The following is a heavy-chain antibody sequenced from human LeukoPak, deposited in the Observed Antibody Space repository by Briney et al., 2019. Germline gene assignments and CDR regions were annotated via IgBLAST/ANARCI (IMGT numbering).Heavy chain of an antibody. V-gene: IGHV1-69*05. CDR2: IIPIFGTA. CDR3: ARALPAAMSHDAFDI. J-gene: IGHJ3*02. Sequence: GSSVKVSCKASGGTFSSYAISWVRQAPGQGLEWMGGIIPIFGTANYAQKFQGRVTITTDESTSTAYMELSSLRSEDTAVYYCARALPAAMSHDAFDIWGQGTMVTVSS. D-gene: IGHD2-2*01. CDR1: GGTFSSYA.